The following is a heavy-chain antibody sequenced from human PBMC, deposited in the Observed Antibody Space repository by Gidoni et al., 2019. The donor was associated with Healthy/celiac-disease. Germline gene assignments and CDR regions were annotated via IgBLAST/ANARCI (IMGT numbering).Heavy chain of an antibody. CDR2: INHSGST. V-gene: IGHV4-34*01. Sequence: QVQLQQWGAGLLKPSEPLSLTSAVSGGSFSGYYCSWSRQPPGKGLEWIGEINHSGSTNYTPSLKSRVTISGDTSKNQFSLKLSSVTAADTAVYYCAREGTLVRGVMRYFQHWGQGTLVTVSS. CDR1: GGSFSGYY. D-gene: IGHD3-10*01. CDR3: AREGTLVRGVMRYFQH. J-gene: IGHJ1*01.